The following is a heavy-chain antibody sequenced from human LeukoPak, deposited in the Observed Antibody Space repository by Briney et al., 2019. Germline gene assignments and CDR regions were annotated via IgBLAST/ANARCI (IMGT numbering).Heavy chain of an antibody. CDR2: INHSGST. D-gene: IGHD2-2*01. CDR1: GGSFSGYY. Sequence: SETLSLTCAVYGGSFSGYYWSWIRQPPGKGLEWIGEINHSGSTNYNPSLKSRVTISVDTSKNQFSLKLSSVTAADTAVYYSARLFQDIVVVPAAIAVDYWGQGTLVTVSS. V-gene: IGHV4-34*01. J-gene: IGHJ4*02. CDR3: ARLFQDIVVVPAAIAVDY.